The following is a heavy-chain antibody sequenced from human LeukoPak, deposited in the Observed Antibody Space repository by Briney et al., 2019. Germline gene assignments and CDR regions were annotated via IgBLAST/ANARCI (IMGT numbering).Heavy chain of an antibody. Sequence: GASVNVSCKASGGTLDSHAISWVRQAPGQGREWMGRIIPVLGIANYAQKFQGRVTITADKTTSTAYMELSSLRSEDSAVYYCARGSIAAPEGYWGQGTLVTVSS. CDR1: GGTLDSHA. D-gene: IGHD6-6*01. J-gene: IGHJ4*02. CDR2: IIPVLGIA. V-gene: IGHV1-69*04. CDR3: ARGSIAAPEGY.